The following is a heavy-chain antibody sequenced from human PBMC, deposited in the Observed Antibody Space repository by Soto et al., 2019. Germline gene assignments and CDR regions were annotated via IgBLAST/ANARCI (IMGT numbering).Heavy chain of an antibody. D-gene: IGHD6-25*01. CDR3: ARGGPGNLDY. V-gene: IGHV3-30*03. CDR2: ISYDGSNK. Sequence: GGSLRLSCAASGFTLSSYGMHWVRQAPGKGLEWVAVISYDGSNKYYADSVKGRFTISRDNTKNALYVQMNSLRVEDTGVYYCARGGPGNLDYWGQGALVTVSS. J-gene: IGHJ4*02. CDR1: GFTLSSYG.